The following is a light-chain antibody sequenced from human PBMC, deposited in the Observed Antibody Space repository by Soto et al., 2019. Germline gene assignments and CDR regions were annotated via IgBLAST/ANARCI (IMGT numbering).Light chain of an antibody. V-gene: IGLV2-23*02. CDR2: EVS. J-gene: IGLJ1*01. CDR1: SSDVGSYNL. Sequence: QSALTQPASVSGSPGQSITISCTGTSSDVGSYNLVSWYQQRPGKAPKLMIYEVSKRPSGVSNRFSGSKSGNTASLTISGLQAEDEADYYCCSYAGSSTSYVLGTGTKVHRP. CDR3: CSYAGSSTSYV.